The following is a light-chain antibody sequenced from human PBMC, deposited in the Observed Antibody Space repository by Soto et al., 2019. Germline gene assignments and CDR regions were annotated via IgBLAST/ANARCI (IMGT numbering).Light chain of an antibody. CDR2: GSS. CDR1: QSVSNNY. Sequence: EVVLTQSPCTLSLSPGERATLSCRASQSVSNNYLAWYQQKPGQGPRLLIFGSSDRATGIPDRFSGSGSGTDFTLTISRLEPEDFEVYYCQQYGSPPPYTFGQGTKLEIK. V-gene: IGKV3-20*01. J-gene: IGKJ2*01. CDR3: QQYGSPPPYT.